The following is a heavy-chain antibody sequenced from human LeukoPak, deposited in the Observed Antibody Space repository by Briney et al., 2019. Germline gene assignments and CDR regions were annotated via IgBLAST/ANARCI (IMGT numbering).Heavy chain of an antibody. CDR2: ISYDGSNK. Sequence: QPGGSLRLSCAASGFTFSSYGMHWVRQAPGKGLEWVAVISYDGSNKYYADSVKGRFTISRDNSKNTLYLQMNSLRAEDTAVYYCAKCLGIAVGNWFDPWGQGTLVTVSS. D-gene: IGHD6-19*01. V-gene: IGHV3-30*18. CDR1: GFTFSSYG. J-gene: IGHJ5*02. CDR3: AKCLGIAVGNWFDP.